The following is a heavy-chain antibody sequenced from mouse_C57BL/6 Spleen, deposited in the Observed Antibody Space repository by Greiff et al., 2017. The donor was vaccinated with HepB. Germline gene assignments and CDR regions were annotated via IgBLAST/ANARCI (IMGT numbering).Heavy chain of an antibody. CDR2: IDPETGGT. D-gene: IGHD2-5*01. CDR1: GYTFTDYE. CDR3: TRREADYSNSYAMDY. Sequence: VKLMESGAELVRPGASVTLSCKASGYTFTDYEMHWVKQTPVHGLEWIGAIDPETGGTAYNQKFKGKAILTADKSSSTAYMELRSLTSEDSAVYYCTRREADYSNSYAMDYWGQGTSVTVSS. J-gene: IGHJ4*01. V-gene: IGHV1-15*01.